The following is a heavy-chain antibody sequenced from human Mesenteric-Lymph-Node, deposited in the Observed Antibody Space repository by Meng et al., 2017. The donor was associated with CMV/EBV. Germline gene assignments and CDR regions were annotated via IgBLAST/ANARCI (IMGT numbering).Heavy chain of an antibody. Sequence: LTCTVSGGPVNNYYWSWIRQSPGKGLEWIGYIYYSGTTKYNPSLKSRVTISVDTSKNQFSLKLSSVTAADTAVYYCARDLTTGWFDPWGQGTLVTVSS. J-gene: IGHJ5*02. CDR3: ARDLTTGWFDP. CDR1: GGPVNNYY. CDR2: IYYSGTT. D-gene: IGHD4-11*01. V-gene: IGHV4-59*02.